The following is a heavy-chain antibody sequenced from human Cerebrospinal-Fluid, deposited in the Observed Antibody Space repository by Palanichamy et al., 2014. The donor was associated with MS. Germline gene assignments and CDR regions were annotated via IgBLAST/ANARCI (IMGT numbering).Heavy chain of an antibody. CDR1: GYTFISYD. V-gene: IGHV1-8*01. Sequence: QVQLVQSGAEVKKPGASVKVSCRASGYTFISYDLNWVRQATGQGLEWMGWMNPNSGNTGYAQKFQGRVTMTRNTSISTAYMELSSLRSEDTAVYYCARAYSGSRVKRNWFDPWGQGTLVTVSS. J-gene: IGHJ5*02. D-gene: IGHD6-13*01. CDR2: MNPNSGNT. CDR3: ARAYSGSRVKRNWFDP.